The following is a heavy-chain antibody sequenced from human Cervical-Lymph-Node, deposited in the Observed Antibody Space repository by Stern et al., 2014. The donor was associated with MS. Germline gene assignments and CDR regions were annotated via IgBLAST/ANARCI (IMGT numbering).Heavy chain of an antibody. V-gene: IGHV1-2*02. D-gene: IGHD3-3*01. CDR1: GYNFTGYY. Sequence: VQLVQSGAEVKKPGASVKVSCKTSGYNFTGYYIHWVRQAPGQGLEWMAWINPNTGGTKDAQKIQGRVTMSRDTSISTAYVELSSLTSDDTAVYYCARDQRGITIFGVVTDYYYLGMDVWGQGTTVTVSS. CDR2: INPNTGGT. CDR3: ARDQRGITIFGVVTDYYYLGMDV. J-gene: IGHJ6*02.